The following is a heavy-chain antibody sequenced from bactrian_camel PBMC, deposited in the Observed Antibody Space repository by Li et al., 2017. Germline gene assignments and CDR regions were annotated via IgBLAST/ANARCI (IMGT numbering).Heavy chain of an antibody. D-gene: IGHD7*01. CDR3: ARGRTDSDF. CDR1: GYSYKIYC. Sequence: QVQLVESGGASVQAGGSLRLSCVGSGYSYKIYCMGWFRQAPGKEREGVATINDGGKTSYSDSVKGRFTISKDNAKNTLYQQMNSLKTEDTAVYYCARGRTDSDFRGQGTQVTVS. J-gene: IGHJ4*01. CDR2: INDGGKT. V-gene: IGHV3S53*01.